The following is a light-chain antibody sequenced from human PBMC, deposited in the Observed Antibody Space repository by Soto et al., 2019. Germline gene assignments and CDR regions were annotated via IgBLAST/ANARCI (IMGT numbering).Light chain of an antibody. J-gene: IGLJ7*01. CDR3: CSYAGTSTHTV. CDR2: EVT. Sequence: QSVLTQPASVSGSPGQSITISCTGTSSDIGSYNLVSWYQQHPGKAPKLIISEVTKRPSGISDRFSGSKSGSTASLTISGLQPEDEADYYCCSYAGTSTHTVFGGGTQLTVL. CDR1: SSDIGSYNL. V-gene: IGLV2-23*02.